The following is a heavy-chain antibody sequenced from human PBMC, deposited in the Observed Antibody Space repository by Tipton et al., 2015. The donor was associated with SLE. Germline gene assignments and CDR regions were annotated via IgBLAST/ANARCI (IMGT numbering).Heavy chain of an antibody. J-gene: IGHJ4*02. V-gene: IGHV4-61*02. CDR3: ARETGSLFDY. D-gene: IGHD6-19*01. CDR2: IYTSGST. Sequence: TLPLTCAVSGYSISSGYYWSWIRQPAGKGLEWIGRIYTSGSTNYNPSLKSRVTMSVDTSKNQFSRKLSSVTAADTAVHYCARETGSLFDYWGQGTLVTVSS. CDR1: GYSISSGYY.